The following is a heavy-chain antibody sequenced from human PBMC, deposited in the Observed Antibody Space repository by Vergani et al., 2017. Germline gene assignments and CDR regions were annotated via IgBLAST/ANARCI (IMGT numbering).Heavy chain of an antibody. CDR1: GFTFDDYA. J-gene: IGHJ4*02. CDR3: ARYFLGYFDY. D-gene: IGHD3-3*01. CDR2: ISWNSGST. Sequence: EVQLVESGGGLVQPGRSLRLSCAASGFTFDDYAMHWVRQAPGKGLEWVSGISWNSGSTYYADSVKGRFTISRHNSKNTLYLQMNSLRAEETAVYYCARYFLGYFDYWGQGTLVTVSS. V-gene: IGHV3-9*01.